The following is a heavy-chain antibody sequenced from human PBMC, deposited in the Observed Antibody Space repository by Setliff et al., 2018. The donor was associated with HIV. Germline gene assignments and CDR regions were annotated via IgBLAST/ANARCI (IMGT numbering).Heavy chain of an antibody. CDR1: GGSISSGGYY. CDR2: IYYSGST. V-gene: IGHV4-31*03. Sequence: SETLSLTCTVSGGSISSGGYYWSWIRQHPGKGLEWIGYIYYSGSTYYNPSLKSRVTISVDTSKNQFSLKLSPVTAADTAVYYCARDRQGAGYYYLWGQGTLVTVSS. D-gene: IGHD3-22*01. J-gene: IGHJ5*02. CDR3: ARDRQGAGYYYL.